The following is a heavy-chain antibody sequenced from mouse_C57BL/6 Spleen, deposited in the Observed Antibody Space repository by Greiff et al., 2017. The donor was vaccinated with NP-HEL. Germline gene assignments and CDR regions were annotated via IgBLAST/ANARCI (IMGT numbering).Heavy chain of an antibody. D-gene: IGHD1-1*01. CDR2: IYPGSGST. Sequence: QVQLQQSGAELVKPGASVKMSCKASGYTFTSYWITWVTQRPGQGLEWIGDIYPGSGSTNYNEKFKSKATLTVDTSSSTAYMQLSSLTSEDSAVYYCARWRYGSSTWYFDVWGTGTTVTVSS. J-gene: IGHJ1*03. CDR3: ARWRYGSSTWYFDV. CDR1: GYTFTSYW. V-gene: IGHV1-55*01.